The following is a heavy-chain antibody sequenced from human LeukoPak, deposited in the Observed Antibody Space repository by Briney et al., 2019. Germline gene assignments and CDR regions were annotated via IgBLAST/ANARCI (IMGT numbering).Heavy chain of an antibody. Sequence: PSETLSLTCTVSGGSISSYYWSWIRQPPGKGLEWIGYIYYSGSTNYNPSLKSRVTISVDTSKNQFSLKLSSVTAADTAVYYCARGVSDDPPPTDYWGQGTLVTVSS. D-gene: IGHD1-1*01. CDR1: GGSISSYY. J-gene: IGHJ4*02. CDR3: ARGVSDDPPPTDY. V-gene: IGHV4-59*01. CDR2: IYYSGST.